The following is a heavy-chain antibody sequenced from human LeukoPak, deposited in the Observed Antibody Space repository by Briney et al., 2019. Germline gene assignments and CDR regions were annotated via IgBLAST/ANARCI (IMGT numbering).Heavy chain of an antibody. CDR1: GFPFSDFY. Sequence: GGSLRLSCTASGFPFSDFYMAWFRQPPGKGLECISYISSGGTSISYADSVTGRFTISRDNSKNTLYLQMNSLRAEDTAVYYCAKELSSTGTFFDYWGQGTLVTVSS. V-gene: IGHV3-11*04. CDR3: AKELSSTGTFFDY. CDR2: ISSGGTSI. J-gene: IGHJ4*02. D-gene: IGHD1-14*01.